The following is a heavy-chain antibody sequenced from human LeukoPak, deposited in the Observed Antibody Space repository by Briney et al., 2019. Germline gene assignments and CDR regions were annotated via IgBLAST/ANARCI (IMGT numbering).Heavy chain of an antibody. CDR1: GGSISSSNW. CDR2: IYHSGST. J-gene: IGHJ5*02. D-gene: IGHD3-3*01. CDR3: ARSSFWSGYYPSNWFDP. V-gene: IGHV4-4*02. Sequence: PSGTLSLTCAVSGGSISSSNWWSWVRQPPGKGLEWIGEIYHSGSTNYNPSLKSRVTISVDTSKNQFSLKLSSVTAADTAVYYCARSSFWSGYYPSNWFDPWGQGTLVTVSS.